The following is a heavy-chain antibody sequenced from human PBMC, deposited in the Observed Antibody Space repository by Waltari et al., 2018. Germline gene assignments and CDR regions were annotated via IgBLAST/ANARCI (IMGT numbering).Heavy chain of an antibody. CDR3: ARDYGMDV. CDR1: EFTFGTYW. J-gene: IGHJ6*02. Sequence: EVQLVESGGGLVQPGGSLSTPCQAFEFTFGTYWMNWVRQAPGKGLVWVSRINNDGSSTSYADSVKGRFTISRDNARNTLYLQMSSLRVEDTAVYCCARDYGMDVWGQGTTVTVSS. V-gene: IGHV3-74*01. CDR2: INNDGSST.